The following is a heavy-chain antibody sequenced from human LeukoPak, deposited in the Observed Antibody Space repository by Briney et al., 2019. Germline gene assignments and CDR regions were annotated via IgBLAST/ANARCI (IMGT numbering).Heavy chain of an antibody. J-gene: IGHJ1*01. CDR2: IFYSGST. CDR1: GGSMSNYY. Sequence: SETLSLTCTVSGGSMSNYYWGWIRQPPGKELEWIGSIFYSGSTYYTPSLKSRVTISLDTSKNQFSLKLNSVTAADTAVYYCTRHSSVTMGYFQKWGQGTLVTVS. V-gene: IGHV4-39*01. CDR3: TRHSSVTMGYFQK. D-gene: IGHD4-17*01.